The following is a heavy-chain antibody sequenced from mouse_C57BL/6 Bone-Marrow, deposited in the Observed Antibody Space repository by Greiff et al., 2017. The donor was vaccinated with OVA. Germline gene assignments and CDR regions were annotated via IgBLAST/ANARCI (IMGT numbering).Heavy chain of an antibody. V-gene: IGHV14-4*01. CDR2: IDPENGDT. D-gene: IGHD2-3*01. CDR3: TTWGLLGPLDY. Sequence: VQLQQSGAELVRPGASVKLSCTASGFNIKDDYMHWVKQRPEQGLEWIGWIDPENGDTEYASKFQGKATITADTSSNTAYLQLSSLTSEDTAFYYCTTWGLLGPLDYWGQGTTLTVSS. J-gene: IGHJ2*01. CDR1: GFNIKDDY.